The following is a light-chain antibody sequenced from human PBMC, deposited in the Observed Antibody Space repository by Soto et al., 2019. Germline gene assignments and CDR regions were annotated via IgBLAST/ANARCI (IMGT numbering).Light chain of an antibody. CDR2: RNN. V-gene: IGLV1-47*01. J-gene: IGLJ2*01. CDR1: SSNIGSNY. CDR3: AAWDDSLSGVV. Sequence: QLVLTQPPSAFGTPGQRVTISCSGSSSNIGSNYVYWYQQLPGTAPKLLIYRNNQRPSGVPDRFSGSKSGTSASLAISGLRSEDEADYYCAAWDDSLSGVVFGGGTKVTVL.